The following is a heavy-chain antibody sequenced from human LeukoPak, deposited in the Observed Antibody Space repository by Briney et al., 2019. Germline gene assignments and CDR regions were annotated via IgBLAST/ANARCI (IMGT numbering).Heavy chain of an antibody. CDR2: IYYSGST. D-gene: IGHD3-22*01. J-gene: IGHJ3*02. V-gene: IGHV4-31*03. Sequence: SETLSLTCTVSGGSISSGGYYWSWIRQHPGKGLEWIGYIYYSGSTYYNASLKSRVTISVDTSKNQFSLKLSSVTAADTAVYYCAREPSRGTYYDSSGSHAFDIWGQGTMVTVSS. CDR3: AREPSRGTYYDSSGSHAFDI. CDR1: GGSISSGGYY.